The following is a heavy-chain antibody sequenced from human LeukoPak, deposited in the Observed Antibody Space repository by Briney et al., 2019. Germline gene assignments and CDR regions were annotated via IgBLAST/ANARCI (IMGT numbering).Heavy chain of an antibody. CDR3: ARAGVVRGYFDL. Sequence: TSETLSLTCTVSGGSISSYYWSWIRQPPGKGLGWIGYIYYSGSTNYNPSLKSRVTISVDTSKNQFSLKLSSVTAADTAVYYCARAGVVRGYFDLWGRGTLVTVSS. D-gene: IGHD3-3*01. J-gene: IGHJ2*01. V-gene: IGHV4-59*01. CDR2: IYYSGST. CDR1: GGSISSYY.